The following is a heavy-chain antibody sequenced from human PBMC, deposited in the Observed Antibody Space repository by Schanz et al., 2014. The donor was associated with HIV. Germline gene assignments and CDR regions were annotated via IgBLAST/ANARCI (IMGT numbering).Heavy chain of an antibody. CDR1: GYTFTSYY. D-gene: IGHD3-3*02. J-gene: IGHJ6*02. V-gene: IGHV1-18*04. CDR3: ARAAFSSEYYYGMDV. CDR2: ISAYNGNT. Sequence: QVQLVQSGAEVKKPGASVKVSCKASGYTFTSYYMHWVRQAPGQGLEWMGWISAYNGNTNYAQKLQGRVTMTTDTSASTAYMELRSLTSDDTAVYYCARAAFSSEYYYGMDVWGQGTTVTVSS.